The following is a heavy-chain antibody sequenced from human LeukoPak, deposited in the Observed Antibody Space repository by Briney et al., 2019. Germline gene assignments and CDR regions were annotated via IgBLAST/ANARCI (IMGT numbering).Heavy chain of an antibody. CDR3: AKEGYYYYGMDV. J-gene: IGHJ6*02. CDR1: GFTFSSYG. Sequence: PGGSLRLSCAASGFTFSSYGMHWVRQAPGKGLEWVAVISYDGSNKYYADSVKGRFTISRDNPKNTLYLQMNSLRAEDTAVYYCAKEGYYYYGMDVWGQGTTVTVSS. V-gene: IGHV3-30*18. CDR2: ISYDGSNK.